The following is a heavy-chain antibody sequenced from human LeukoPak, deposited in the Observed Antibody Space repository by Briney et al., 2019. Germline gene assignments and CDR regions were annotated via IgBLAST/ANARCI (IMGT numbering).Heavy chain of an antibody. CDR3: ARKFLGYSGSYHDAFDI. CDR1: GFTFSSYE. CDR2: ISSSGSTI. V-gene: IGHV3-48*03. D-gene: IGHD1-26*01. J-gene: IGHJ3*02. Sequence: QSGGSLRLSCAAPGFTFSSYEMNWVRQAPGKGLEWVSYISSSGSTIYYADSVKGRFTTSRDNTKNSLYLQMNSQRAEDTAVYYCARKFLGYSGSYHDAFDIWGQGTMVTVSS.